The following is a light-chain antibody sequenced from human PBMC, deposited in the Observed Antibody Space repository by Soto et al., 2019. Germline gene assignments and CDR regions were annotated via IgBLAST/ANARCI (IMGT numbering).Light chain of an antibody. J-gene: IGKJ1*01. V-gene: IGKV1-5*03. CDR1: QSVDTC. Sequence: DIQMTQSPSTLSASVGDRVTITCRASQSVDTCLAWYQQKPGKAPHLLIYKASRLESGVPSRFSGSGSVTEFTLPISSLQPDDFATYYCQQFYRYPWTFGQGTKVEIK. CDR2: KAS. CDR3: QQFYRYPWT.